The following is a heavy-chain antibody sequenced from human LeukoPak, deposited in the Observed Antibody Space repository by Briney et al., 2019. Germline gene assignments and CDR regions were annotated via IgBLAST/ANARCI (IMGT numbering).Heavy chain of an antibody. J-gene: IGHJ6*03. CDR2: IYTSGST. Sequence: PSQTLSLTCTVSGGSISSGSYYWSWIRQPAGKGLEWIGRIYTSGSTNYNPSLKSRVTISVDTSKNQFSLKLSSVTAADTAVYYCARVAHYHYMDVWGKGTTVTVSS. CDR1: GGSISSGSYY. CDR3: ARVAHYHYMDV. V-gene: IGHV4-61*02.